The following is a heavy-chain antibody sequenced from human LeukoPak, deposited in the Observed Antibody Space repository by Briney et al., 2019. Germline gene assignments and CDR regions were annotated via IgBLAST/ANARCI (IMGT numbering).Heavy chain of an antibody. CDR2: ISGSGGST. CDR1: GFTFSSYA. Sequence: PGGSLRLSCAASGFTFSSYAMSWVRQAPGKGLEWVSAISGSGGSTYYADSVKGRFTISRDNSKNTLYLQMNSLRAEDTAVYYCLKGFPRQWLAFRFDYCGQGTLVTVSS. CDR3: LKGFPRQWLAFRFDY. J-gene: IGHJ4*02. D-gene: IGHD6-19*01. V-gene: IGHV3-23*01.